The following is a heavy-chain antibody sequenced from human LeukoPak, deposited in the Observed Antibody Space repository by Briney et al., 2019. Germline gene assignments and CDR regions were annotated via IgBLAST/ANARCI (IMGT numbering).Heavy chain of an antibody. V-gene: IGHV4-61*02. D-gene: IGHD3-22*01. CDR2: ISSSGST. CDR3: ARGGASTDYYDSSGYYYYFDY. Sequence: SQTLSLTCTVSGDSISSGDYYWSWIRQPAGKGLEWIGRISSSGSTNYNPSLKSRVTISVDTSKNQFSLKLSSVTAADTAVYYCARGGASTDYYDSSGYYYYFDYWGQGTLVTVSS. J-gene: IGHJ4*02. CDR1: GDSISSGDYY.